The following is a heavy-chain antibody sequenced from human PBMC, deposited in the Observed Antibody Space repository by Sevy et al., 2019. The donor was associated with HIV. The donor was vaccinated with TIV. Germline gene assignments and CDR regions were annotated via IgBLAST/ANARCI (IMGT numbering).Heavy chain of an antibody. V-gene: IGHV3-13*01. D-gene: IGHD2-2*01. CDR1: GFTFSSYD. J-gene: IGHJ6*02. CDR3: ARGIPGKYQLLVGMDV. Sequence: GGSLRLSCAASGFTFSSYDMHWVRQATGKGLEWVSAIGTAGDTYYPGSLKGRFTISRENAKNSLYLQMNSLRAGDTAVYYCARGIPGKYQLLVGMDVWGQGTTVTVSS. CDR2: IGTAGDT.